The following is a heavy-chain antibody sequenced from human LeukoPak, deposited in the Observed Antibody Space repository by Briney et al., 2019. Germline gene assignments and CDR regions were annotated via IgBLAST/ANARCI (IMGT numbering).Heavy chain of an antibody. V-gene: IGHV1-2*02. CDR1: GYTFTGYY. CDR3: ARGWGSSSWSYAY. D-gene: IGHD6-13*01. CDR2: INPNSGGT. J-gene: IGHJ4*02. Sequence: ASVKVSCKASGYTFTGYYMHWVRQAPGQGLEWMGWINPNSGGTNYAQKFQGRVTMTRDMSTSTVYMELSSLRSEDTAVYYCARGWGSSSWSYAYWGQGTLVTVSS.